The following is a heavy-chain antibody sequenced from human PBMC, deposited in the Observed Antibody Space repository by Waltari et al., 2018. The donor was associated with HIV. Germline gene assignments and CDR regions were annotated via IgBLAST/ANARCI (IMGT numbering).Heavy chain of an antibody. D-gene: IGHD5-18*01. CDR1: GFTFSSYA. V-gene: IGHV3-30-3*01. CDR3: ARGGYGWLPDGY. J-gene: IGHJ4*02. CDR2: ISYDGSNK. Sequence: QVQLVASGGGVVQPGRSLRLSCAASGFTFSSYAIHWVRQAPGKGLEWVAVISYDGSNKYYADSVKGRFTISRDNSKNTLYLQMNSLRAEDTAVYYCARGGYGWLPDGYWGQGTLVTVSS.